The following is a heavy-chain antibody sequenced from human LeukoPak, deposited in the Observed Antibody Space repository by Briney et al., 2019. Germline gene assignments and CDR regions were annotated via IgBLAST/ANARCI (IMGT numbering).Heavy chain of an antibody. J-gene: IGHJ6*03. CDR3: AKSSSENYYYMDV. Sequence: SLRLSCAASAFTFSGHAMSWVRQAPGKGLEWVAFIRYDVNTKYYADSVKGRFTISRDNSKNTLHLQMNSLRAEDSAVYHCAKSSSENYYYMDVWGKGTTVTVS. CDR2: IRYDVNTK. V-gene: IGHV3-30*02. D-gene: IGHD6-6*01. CDR1: AFTFSGHA.